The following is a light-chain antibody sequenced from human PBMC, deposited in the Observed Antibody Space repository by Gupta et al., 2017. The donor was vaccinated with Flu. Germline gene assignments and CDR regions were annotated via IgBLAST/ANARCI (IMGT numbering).Light chain of an antibody. CDR1: SSNIGAGYD. V-gene: IGLV1-40*01. CDR2: GNS. CDR3: QSYDSSLSGYV. Sequence: QSVLTQPPSVSGAPGQRVTISCTGSSSNIGAGYDVHWYQQLPGTAPKRLSDGNSNRPSGVPDRFAGYKSGNSDSMAITGLQAEDEADYYCQSYDSSLSGYVFGTGTKVPFL. J-gene: IGLJ1*01.